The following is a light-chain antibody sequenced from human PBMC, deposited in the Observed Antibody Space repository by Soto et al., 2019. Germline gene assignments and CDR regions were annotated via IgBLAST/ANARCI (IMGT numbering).Light chain of an antibody. Sequence: DIEMTPSPSTLASSVGDTVTITCRASPTASYWLAWYQHKPGKVPRLLIFDASKLVSGVPSRFSGSGYGSDFTLTISTLQPGEYGNYYCQQYNSHSRRVGQGTKVDIK. CDR2: DAS. J-gene: IGKJ1*01. CDR1: PTASYW. CDR3: QQYNSHSRR. V-gene: IGKV1-5*01.